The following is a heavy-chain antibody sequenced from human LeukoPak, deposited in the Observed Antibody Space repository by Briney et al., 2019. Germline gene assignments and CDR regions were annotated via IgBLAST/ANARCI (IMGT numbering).Heavy chain of an antibody. J-gene: IGHJ4*02. CDR2: ISSSGSTI. Sequence: KTGGSLRLSCAASGFTFSDYYMSWIRQAPGKGLEWVSYISSSGSTIYYADSVKGRFTISRDNAKNSLYLQMNSLRAEDTAVYYCARDTASHDYGDIDFDYFSYWGQGTLVTVSS. CDR3: ARDTASHDYGDIDFDYFSY. D-gene: IGHD4-17*01. CDR1: GFTFSDYY. V-gene: IGHV3-11*01.